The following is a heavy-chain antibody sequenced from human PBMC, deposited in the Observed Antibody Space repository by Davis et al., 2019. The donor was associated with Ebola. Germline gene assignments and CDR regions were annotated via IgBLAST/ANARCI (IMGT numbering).Heavy chain of an antibody. CDR2: INHSGST. V-gene: IGHV4-34*01. J-gene: IGHJ4*02. Sequence: MPSETLSLTCAVYGGSFSGYYWSWIRQPPGKGLEWIGEINHSGSTNYNPSLKSRVTISVDTSKNQFSLKLSSVTAADTAVYYCARVLYDFWSGSFDYWGQGTLVTVSS. CDR3: ARVLYDFWSGSFDY. CDR1: GGSFSGYY. D-gene: IGHD3-3*01.